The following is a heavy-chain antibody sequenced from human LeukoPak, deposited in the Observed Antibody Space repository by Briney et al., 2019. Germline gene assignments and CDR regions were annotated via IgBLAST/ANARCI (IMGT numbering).Heavy chain of an antibody. Sequence: GASVMVSCKASGYTFTSYYILWLLQAPGQGLVWMGIINPSGGSTSYAQNFEGRVTMTRDTSTSTVYMERSSLRSENTAVYYCARELVGAMDSWGQGTLVTVSS. J-gene: IGHJ4*02. D-gene: IGHD1-26*01. CDR1: GYTFTSYY. CDR3: ARELVGAMDS. CDR2: INPSGGST. V-gene: IGHV1-46*01.